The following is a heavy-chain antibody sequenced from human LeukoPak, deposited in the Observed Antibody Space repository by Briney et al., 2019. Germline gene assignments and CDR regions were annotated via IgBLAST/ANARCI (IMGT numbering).Heavy chain of an antibody. J-gene: IGHJ3*02. Sequence: ASVKVSCKASGYTFTSYYMHWVRQAPGQGLEWMGIINPSGGSTTYAQKFQGRVTMTRDTSTRTVYMDLSSLRSDDTAVYYCARQKVEWELLPWSAFDIWGQGTMVTVSS. CDR2: INPSGGST. D-gene: IGHD1-26*01. V-gene: IGHV1-46*01. CDR3: ARQKVEWELLPWSAFDI. CDR1: GYTFTSYY.